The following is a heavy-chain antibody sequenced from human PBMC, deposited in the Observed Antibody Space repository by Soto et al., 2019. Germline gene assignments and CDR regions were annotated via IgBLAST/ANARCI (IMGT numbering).Heavy chain of an antibody. J-gene: IGHJ5*02. D-gene: IGHD3-22*01. CDR3: ARLSRPNYYDTSGFFKDNGFDP. Sequence: QVQLVQSGAEVKKPGSSMKVSCKASGGTFNSYDINWVRQAPGQGLEWMGGIIPIVETPKYAQKFQGRVTITADESTNTVYMELSSLRSEDTAMYYCARLSRPNYYDTSGFFKDNGFDPWGQGILVTVSS. V-gene: IGHV1-69*01. CDR2: IIPIVETP. CDR1: GGTFNSYD.